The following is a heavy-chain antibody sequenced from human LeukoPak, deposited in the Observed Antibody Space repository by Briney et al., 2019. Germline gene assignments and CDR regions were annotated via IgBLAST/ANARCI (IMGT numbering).Heavy chain of an antibody. Sequence: SETLSLTCAVSGGSISSYYWSWIRQPPGKGLEWIGYIYYSGSTNYNPSLKSRVTISVDTSKNQFSLKLSSVTAADTAVYYCARLYYDFWSGYPYYFDYWGQGTLVTVSS. D-gene: IGHD3-3*01. V-gene: IGHV4-59*01. J-gene: IGHJ4*02. CDR1: GGSISSYY. CDR3: ARLYYDFWSGYPYYFDY. CDR2: IYYSGST.